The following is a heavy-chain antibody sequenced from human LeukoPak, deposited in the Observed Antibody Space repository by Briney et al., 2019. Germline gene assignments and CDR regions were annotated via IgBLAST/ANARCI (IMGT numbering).Heavy chain of an antibody. V-gene: IGHV3-21*04. CDR2: ISTSSIYI. J-gene: IGHJ4*02. D-gene: IGHD3-16*01. CDR3: AKDLAVGGN. CDR1: GFTFSSYN. Sequence: GGSLRLSCAASGFTFSSYNMNWVRQAPGKGLEWVSSISTSSIYIYYADSVKGRFTISRDNSKNTLYLQMNSLRAEDTAVYYCAKDLAVGGNWGQGALVTVSS.